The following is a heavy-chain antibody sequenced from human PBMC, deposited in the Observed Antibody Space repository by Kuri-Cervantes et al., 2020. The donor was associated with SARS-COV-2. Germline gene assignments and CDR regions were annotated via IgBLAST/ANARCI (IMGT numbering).Heavy chain of an antibody. CDR1: GFTFSNFG. D-gene: IGHD3-10*01. CDR2: IRYDGSET. CDR3: ARDRDYYGSGSWNY. J-gene: IGHJ4*02. Sequence: GESLKISCVASGFTFSNFGMHWVRQAPGKGLEWVAYIRYDGSETYYADSVKGRFSISRDNSKNSLYVQMDSLTPEDTAVYYCARDRDYYGSGSWNYWGQGTLVTVSS. V-gene: IGHV3-30*02.